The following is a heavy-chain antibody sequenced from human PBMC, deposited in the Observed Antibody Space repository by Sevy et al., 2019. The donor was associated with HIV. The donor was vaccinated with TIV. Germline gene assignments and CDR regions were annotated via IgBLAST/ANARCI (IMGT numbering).Heavy chain of an antibody. CDR3: ATTKDYYDSSGYPFDY. CDR1: RHTLSEFA. V-gene: IGHV1-24*01. J-gene: IGHJ4*02. CDR2: FDPEDGKT. D-gene: IGHD3-22*01. Sequence: ASVKVSCKVSRHTLSEFAMHWVRLAPGKGLEWMGTFDPEDGKTLHAQKFQGRVTMTEDTSTDTAYMEVNNLRSEDTAVYYCATTKDYYDSSGYPFDYWGQGTLVTVSS.